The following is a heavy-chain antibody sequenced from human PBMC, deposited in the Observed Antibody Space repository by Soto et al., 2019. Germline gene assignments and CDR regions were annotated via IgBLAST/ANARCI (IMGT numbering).Heavy chain of an antibody. CDR1: GFTFSDHY. Sequence: EVQVVESGGGLVQPGGSQRLSCAASGFTFSDHYMDWVRLAPGKGLEWVGRTRNKANSYTTEYAASVKGRFTISRDDSKNSLYLQMNSLKTEDTAVYYCTRVDGNYYLDFWGQGTLVTVSS. D-gene: IGHD2-15*01. CDR2: TRNKANSYTT. CDR3: TRVDGNYYLDF. V-gene: IGHV3-72*01. J-gene: IGHJ4*02.